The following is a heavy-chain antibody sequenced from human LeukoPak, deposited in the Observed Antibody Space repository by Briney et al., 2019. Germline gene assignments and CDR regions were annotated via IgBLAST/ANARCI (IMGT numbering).Heavy chain of an antibody. Sequence: PGGSLRLSCAASGFTFSSYSMNWVRQAPGKGLEWVSSISSSSSYIYYADSVKGRFTISRDDAKNSLYLQMNSLRAEDTAVYYCARDREHYDFWSGRDYYMDVWGKGTTVTVSS. CDR2: ISSSSSYI. V-gene: IGHV3-21*01. CDR3: ARDREHYDFWSGRDYYMDV. D-gene: IGHD3-3*01. J-gene: IGHJ6*03. CDR1: GFTFSSYS.